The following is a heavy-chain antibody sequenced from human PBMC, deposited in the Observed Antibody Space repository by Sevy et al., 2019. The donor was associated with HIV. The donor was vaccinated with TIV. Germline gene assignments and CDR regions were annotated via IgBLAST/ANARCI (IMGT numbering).Heavy chain of an antibody. V-gene: IGHV3-72*01. CDR1: GLTVSDHY. Sequence: GGSLRLSCAASGLTVSDHYMDWVRQAPGKGLEWVGRTKNKANTYTTEYAASVKGRFTISSDDSWNSMYLQMNSLKTEDTAVYYCARWGLLSGTTDDAFDMWGQGTMVTVSS. CDR3: ARWGLLSGTTDDAFDM. D-gene: IGHD1-7*01. J-gene: IGHJ3*02. CDR2: TKNKANTYTT.